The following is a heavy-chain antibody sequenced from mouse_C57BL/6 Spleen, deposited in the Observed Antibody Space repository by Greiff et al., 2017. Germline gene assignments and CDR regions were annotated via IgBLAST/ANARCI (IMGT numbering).Heavy chain of an antibody. V-gene: IGHV1-82*01. Sequence: QVQLKESGPELVKPGASVKISCKASGYAFSSSWMNWVKQRPGKGLEGIGRIYPGEGDTNYNGKFKGKATLTADKSSSTAYMQLSSLTSEDSAVYCCATSPGTGFAYWGQGTLVTVSA. D-gene: IGHD4-1*01. CDR2: IYPGEGDT. J-gene: IGHJ3*01. CDR1: GYAFSSSW. CDR3: ATSPGTGFAY.